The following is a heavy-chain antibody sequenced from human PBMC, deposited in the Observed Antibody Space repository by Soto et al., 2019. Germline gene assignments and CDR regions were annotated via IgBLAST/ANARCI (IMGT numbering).Heavy chain of an antibody. J-gene: IGHJ4*02. CDR3: ATRDTGRVY. CDR1: GVSIGSHDW. CDR2: SHQSGYT. V-gene: IGHV4-4*02. D-gene: IGHD2-2*02. Sequence: QVQLQESGPGLVKPSGTLSLTCAVSGVSIGSHDWWTWVSQPPGKGLEWIGESHQSGYTHYNSSLESRVTVSLDKSKNHFSLHLNSVTVADTAVYYCATRDTGRVYWGQGTLVTVSS.